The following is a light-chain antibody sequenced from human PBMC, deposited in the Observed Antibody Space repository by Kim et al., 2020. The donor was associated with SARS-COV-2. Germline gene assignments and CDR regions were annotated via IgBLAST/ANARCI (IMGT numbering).Light chain of an antibody. Sequence: QSLTISCTGTSSDVGGYNYVSWYQKHPGKAPKLMIYDVSKRPSGVPDRFSGSKSGNTASLTISGLQAEDEADYYCCSYAGSYTFYVFGTGTKVTVL. J-gene: IGLJ1*01. CDR3: CSYAGSYTFYV. CDR2: DVS. CDR1: SSDVGGYNY. V-gene: IGLV2-11*01.